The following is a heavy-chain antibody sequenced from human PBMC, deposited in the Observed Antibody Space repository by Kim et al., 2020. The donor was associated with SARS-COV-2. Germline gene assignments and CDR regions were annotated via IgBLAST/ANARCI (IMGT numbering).Heavy chain of an antibody. J-gene: IGHJ4*02. CDR3: AKDPYSYTSGSFRD. D-gene: IGHD3-10*01. V-gene: IGHV3-9*01. Sequence: ADSVKDRFTIARDNAKNSLYLQMNSLRAEDTALYYCAKDPYSYTSGSFRDWGQGTLVTVSS.